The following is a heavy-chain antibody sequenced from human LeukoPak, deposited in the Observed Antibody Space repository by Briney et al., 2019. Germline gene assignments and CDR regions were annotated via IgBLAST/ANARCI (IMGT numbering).Heavy chain of an antibody. CDR2: IKPNSGGT. J-gene: IGHJ4*02. D-gene: IGHD3-10*01. CDR1: GYMFTGYY. Sequence: ASVKVSWKASGYMFTGYYMHWVRQAPGQGLEWMGWIKPNSGGTNYAQKFQGRVTMTRDTSISTAYMELSRLRSDDTAVYYCARHYYGSGSYYNEGEDYFDYWGQGTLVTVSS. V-gene: IGHV1-2*02. CDR3: ARHYYGSGSYYNEGEDYFDY.